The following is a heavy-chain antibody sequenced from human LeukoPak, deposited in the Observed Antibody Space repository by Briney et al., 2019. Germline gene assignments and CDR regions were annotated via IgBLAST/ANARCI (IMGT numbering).Heavy chain of an antibody. J-gene: IGHJ4*02. V-gene: IGHV1-18*01. CDR2: ISAYNGNT. D-gene: IGHD3-22*01. CDR3: ARDGDPKYYYDSSGYYSY. CDR1: GYTFTSYG. Sequence: GASVKVSCKASGYTFTSYGISWVRQAPGQGLEWMGWISAYNGNTNYAQKLQGRVTMTTDTSTSTAYIELRSLRSDDTAVYYCARDGDPKYYYDSSGYYSYWGQGTLVTVSS.